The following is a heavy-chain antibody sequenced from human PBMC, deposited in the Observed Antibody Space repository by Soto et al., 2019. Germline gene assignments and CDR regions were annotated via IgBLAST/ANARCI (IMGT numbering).Heavy chain of an antibody. CDR2: IYYSGST. J-gene: IGHJ4*02. CDR1: GGSISSGGYY. V-gene: IGHV4-31*03. D-gene: IGHD3-9*01. CDR3: ARYQYYDILTGYYFDY. Sequence: LSLTCTVSGGSISSGGYYWSWIRQHPGKGLEWIGYIYYSGSTYYNPSLKSRVTISVDTSKNQFSLKLSSVTAADTAVYYCARYQYYDILTGYYFDYWGQGTLVTVSS.